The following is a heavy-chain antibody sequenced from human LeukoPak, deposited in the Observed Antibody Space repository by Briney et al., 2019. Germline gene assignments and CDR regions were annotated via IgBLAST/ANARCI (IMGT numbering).Heavy chain of an antibody. J-gene: IGHJ5*02. CDR1: GFTFSSYA. CDR3: ARVKKPAAIHRVGNWFDP. V-gene: IGHV3-23*01. D-gene: IGHD2-2*02. Sequence: GGSLRLSCAASGFTFSSYAMSWVRQAPGKGLEWVSAISGSGGSTYYADSVKSRFTISRDNSKNTLYLRMNSLRAEDTAVYYCARVKKPAAIHRVGNWFDPWGQGTLVTVSS. CDR2: ISGSGGST.